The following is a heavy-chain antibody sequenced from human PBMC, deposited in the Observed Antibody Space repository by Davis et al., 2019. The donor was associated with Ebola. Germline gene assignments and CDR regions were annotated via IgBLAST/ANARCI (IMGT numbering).Heavy chain of an antibody. V-gene: IGHV3-74*01. CDR1: AFTFSSYS. CDR2: IYTDGSGT. CDR3: ARWASVGY. Sequence: HTGGSLRLSCAASAFTFSSYSMHWVRQVAGKGLVWVSRIYTDGSGTSYADSVKGRFTISRDNAKNTLYLQMNSLRPEDTAVYYCARWASVGYWGQGTLVTVSS. D-gene: IGHD1-26*01. J-gene: IGHJ4*02.